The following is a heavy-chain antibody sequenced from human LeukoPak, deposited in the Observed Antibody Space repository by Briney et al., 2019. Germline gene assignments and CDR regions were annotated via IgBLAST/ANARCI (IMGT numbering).Heavy chain of an antibody. D-gene: IGHD3-3*01. V-gene: IGHV1-18*01. J-gene: IGHJ3*02. CDR2: ISAYNGNT. Sequence: ASVKVSCKASGYTFTSYGISWVRQAPGQGLEWMGWISAYNGNTNYAQKLQGRVTMTTDTSTSTAYMELRSLRSDDTAVYYCARDKTTYYDFWSGYYYPWRAFDIWGQGTMVTVSS. CDR1: GYTFTSYG. CDR3: ARDKTTYYDFWSGYYYPWRAFDI.